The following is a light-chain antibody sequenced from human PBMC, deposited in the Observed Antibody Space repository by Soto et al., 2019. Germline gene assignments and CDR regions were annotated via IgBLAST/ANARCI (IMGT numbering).Light chain of an antibody. Sequence: EIVMTQSPATLSVSPGERATLSCMAIESVSSSYLAWYQQKPGQAPRLLIFGASSRATGTPDRFSGSGSGTDFTLTISRLEPEDFAVYYCQQYGSSPPWTFGQGTKVDI. CDR3: QQYGSSPPWT. V-gene: IGKV3-20*01. CDR1: ESVSSSY. J-gene: IGKJ1*01. CDR2: GAS.